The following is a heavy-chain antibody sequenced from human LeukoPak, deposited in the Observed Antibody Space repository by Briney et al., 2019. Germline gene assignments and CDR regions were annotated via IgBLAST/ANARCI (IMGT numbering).Heavy chain of an antibody. D-gene: IGHD5-18*01. Sequence: ASVKVSCKASGYTFTGYYMHWVRQAPGQGLEWMGRINPNSGGTNYAQKFQGRVTMTRDTSISTAYMELSRLRSDDTAVYYCAKRMRDTDYYFDYWGQGTLVTVSS. CDR1: GYTFTGYY. J-gene: IGHJ4*02. CDR2: INPNSGGT. CDR3: AKRMRDTDYYFDY. V-gene: IGHV1-2*06.